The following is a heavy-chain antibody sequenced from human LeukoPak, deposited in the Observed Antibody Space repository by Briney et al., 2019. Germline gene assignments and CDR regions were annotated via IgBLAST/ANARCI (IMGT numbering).Heavy chain of an antibody. Sequence: PGGSLRLSRAASTFTFSSYAMSWVRQAPGKGLEWVSAISAGADSTYYADSVQGRFTISRDNSKNTLFLQTSGLRAEDTAVYFCARGAYGDYDSWGQGTLVTVSS. J-gene: IGHJ5*01. V-gene: IGHV3-23*01. D-gene: IGHD4-17*01. CDR3: ARGAYGDYDS. CDR1: TFTFSSYA. CDR2: ISAGADST.